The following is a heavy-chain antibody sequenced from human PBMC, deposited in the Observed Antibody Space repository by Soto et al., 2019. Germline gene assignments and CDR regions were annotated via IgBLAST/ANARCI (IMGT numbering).Heavy chain of an antibody. Sequence: EVQLVESGGGLVQPGGSLRLSCAASGVTFSDHYMDWVRQAPGKALEWVGRSKNKADSYTTEYAASVKGRFTISRDGSKNSLFLQMNSLKTEDTAVYYCTVWGSGNDFGAAWGQGILVTVSS. CDR3: TVWGSGNDFGAA. D-gene: IGHD3-10*01. J-gene: IGHJ4*02. CDR2: SKNKADSYTT. CDR1: GVTFSDHY. V-gene: IGHV3-72*01.